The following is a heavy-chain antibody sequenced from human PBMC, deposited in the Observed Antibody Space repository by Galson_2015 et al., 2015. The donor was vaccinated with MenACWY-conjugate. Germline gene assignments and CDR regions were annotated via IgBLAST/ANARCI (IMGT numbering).Heavy chain of an antibody. CDR3: ARGAQGYFDY. CDR1: GYSFTSYW. D-gene: IGHD3-16*01. Sequence: GSGYSFTSYWIGWVRQMPGKGQEWMGIMNPVDSETRYSPSFQGQVAISADKSISTTFLEWSSLKASDTAVHYCARGAQGYFDYWGQGALVTVSS. J-gene: IGHJ4*02. V-gene: IGHV5-51*01. CDR2: MNPVDSET.